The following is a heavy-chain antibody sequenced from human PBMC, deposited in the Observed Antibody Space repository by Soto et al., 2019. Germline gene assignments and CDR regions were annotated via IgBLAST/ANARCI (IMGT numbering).Heavy chain of an antibody. D-gene: IGHD3-10*01. V-gene: IGHV1-18*04. CDR3: ARGMLRFGELYDAFDI. CDR1: GYTFISHG. CDR2: ISAYNGNA. Sequence: QVQLVQSGVEVKKPGASVKVSCKASGYTFISHGITWVRQAPGQGLEWMGWISAYNGNANYEQKFQGSATMTRDTSTCTAHMELRMLRSDDTAVYYCARGMLRFGELYDAFDIWGQGTMVIVSS. J-gene: IGHJ3*02.